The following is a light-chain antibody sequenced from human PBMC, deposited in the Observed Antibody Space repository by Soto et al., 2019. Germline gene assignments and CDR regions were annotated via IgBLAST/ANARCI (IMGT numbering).Light chain of an antibody. CDR2: DVT. J-gene: IGLJ1*01. V-gene: IGLV2-14*03. CDR1: SSDIGAYNF. CDR3: SSHTSSRSLV. Sequence: SALVEPGYMAESPGQSITISCTGTSSDIGAYNFVSWYQHHPGEVPKLLIYDVTNRPSGVSNRFSASKSGNTASLIISGLQAEDEAEYYCSSHTSSRSLVFGTGTKVTVL.